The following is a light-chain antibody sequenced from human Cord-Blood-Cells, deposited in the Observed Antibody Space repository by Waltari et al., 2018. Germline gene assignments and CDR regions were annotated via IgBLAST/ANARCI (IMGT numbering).Light chain of an antibody. CDR3: HSAAGEV. V-gene: IGLV3-27*01. J-gene: IGLJ2*01. Sequence: SYELTQPSSVSVSPGQTARITCSGDVLAKKYARGFQQKPGQAPVLVIYKGSERPSGIPARFAGSSSGTTVTWTISGAQVEDEANYYCHSAAGEVFGGGTKLTVL. CDR2: KGS. CDR1: VLAKKY.